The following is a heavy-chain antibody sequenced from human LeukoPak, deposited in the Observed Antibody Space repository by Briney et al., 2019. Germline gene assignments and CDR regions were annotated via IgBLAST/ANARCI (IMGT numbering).Heavy chain of an antibody. Sequence: PGGSLRLSCAASGFTFSSYSMNWVRQAPGKGLEWVSYISSSSSTIYYADSVKGRFTISRDNAKNSLYLQMNSLRAEDTAVYYCAREGPTEYSSSQDYWGQGTLVTVSS. CDR2: ISSSSSTI. CDR3: AREGPTEYSSSQDY. CDR1: GFTFSSYS. J-gene: IGHJ4*02. D-gene: IGHD6-6*01. V-gene: IGHV3-48*01.